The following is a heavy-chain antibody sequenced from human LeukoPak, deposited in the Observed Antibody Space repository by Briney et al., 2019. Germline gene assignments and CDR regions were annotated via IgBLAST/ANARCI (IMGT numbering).Heavy chain of an antibody. CDR2: IYYSGST. CDR3: ARDGSGSPY. CDR1: GGSISSSSYY. D-gene: IGHD1-26*01. J-gene: IGHJ4*02. V-gene: IGHV4-39*02. Sequence: SETLSLTCTVSGGSISSSSYYWGWIRQPPGKGLEWIGNIYYSGSTYYNTSLKSRVTISVDTSKNQFSLRLSSVTAADTAVYYCARDGSGSPYWGQGTLVTVSS.